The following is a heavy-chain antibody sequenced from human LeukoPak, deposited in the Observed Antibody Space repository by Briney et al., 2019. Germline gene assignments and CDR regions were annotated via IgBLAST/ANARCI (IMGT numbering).Heavy chain of an antibody. J-gene: IGHJ4*02. V-gene: IGHV5-51*01. Sequence: HGESLKISCKGSGYSFTSYWIGWVRQKPGKGLEWMGIIYPGDSETRYSPSFQGQVTISADKSISTAYLQWSSLKASDIAMYYCAREAYGSGSPLDYWGQGTLVTVSS. CDR1: GYSFTSYW. CDR3: AREAYGSGSPLDY. D-gene: IGHD3-10*01. CDR2: IYPGDSET.